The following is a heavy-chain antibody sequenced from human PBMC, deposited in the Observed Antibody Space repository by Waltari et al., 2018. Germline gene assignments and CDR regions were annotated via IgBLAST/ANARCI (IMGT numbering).Heavy chain of an antibody. CDR3: ARGSKGITMVRGVINWFDP. V-gene: IGHV1-69*01. J-gene: IGHJ5*02. D-gene: IGHD3-10*01. Sequence: QVQLVQSGAEVKKPGSSVKVSCKASGGTFSSYAISWVRPATGQGLEWMGGIIPIFGTANYAQKFQGRVTITADESTSTAYMELSSLRSEDTAVYYCARGSKGITMVRGVINWFDPWGQGTLVTVSS. CDR2: IIPIFGTA. CDR1: GGTFSSYA.